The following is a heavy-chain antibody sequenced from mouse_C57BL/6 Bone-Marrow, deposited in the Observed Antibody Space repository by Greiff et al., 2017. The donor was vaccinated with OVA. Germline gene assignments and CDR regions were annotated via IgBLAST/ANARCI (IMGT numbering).Heavy chain of an antibody. CDR3: ARGRAYDGYYDYFDY. CDR1: GYTFPSYW. J-gene: IGHJ2*01. V-gene: IGHV1-61*01. D-gene: IGHD2-3*01. Sequence: QVQLQQPGAELVRPGSSVKLSCKASGYTFPSYWMDWVKQRPGQGLEWIGNIYPSDSETHYNQKFKDKATLTVDKSSSTAYMQLSSLTSEDSAVYYCARGRAYDGYYDYFDYWGQGTTLTVSS. CDR2: IYPSDSET.